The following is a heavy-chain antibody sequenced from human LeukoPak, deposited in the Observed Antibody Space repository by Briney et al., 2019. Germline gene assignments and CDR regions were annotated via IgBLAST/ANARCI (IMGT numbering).Heavy chain of an antibody. CDR3: ARGDGYGYYFDY. V-gene: IGHV1-69*04. CDR2: IIPIFGIA. J-gene: IGHJ4*02. CDR1: GGTFSSYA. D-gene: IGHD5-24*01. Sequence: SVKVSCKASGGTFSSYAISWVRQAPGQGLEWMGRIIPIFGIANYAQKFQGRVTITADKSTSTGYMELSSLRSEDTAVYYCARGDGYGYYFDYWGQGTLVTVSS.